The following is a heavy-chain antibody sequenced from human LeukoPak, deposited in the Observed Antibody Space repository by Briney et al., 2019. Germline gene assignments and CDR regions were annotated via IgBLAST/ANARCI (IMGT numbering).Heavy chain of an antibody. CDR2: ISSSSSYI. D-gene: IGHD6-13*01. V-gene: IGHV3-21*01. CDR1: GFTFSSYS. CDR3: ARDQAAGSYFDY. J-gene: IGHJ4*02. Sequence: PGGSLRLSCAASGFTFSSYSMNWVREAPGKGLEWVSSISSSSSYIYYAGSVKGRFTISRDNAKNSLYLQMNSLRAEDTAVYYCARDQAAGSYFDYWGQGTLVTVSS.